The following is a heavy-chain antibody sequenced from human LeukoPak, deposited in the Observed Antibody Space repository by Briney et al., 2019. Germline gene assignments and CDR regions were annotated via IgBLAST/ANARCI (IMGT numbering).Heavy chain of an antibody. CDR2: INHSGST. CDR1: GGSFSGYY. V-gene: IGHV4-34*01. Sequence: SETLSLTCAVYGGSFSGYYWSWIRQPPGKGLEWIGEINHSGSTNYNPSLKSRVTISVDTSKNQFSLKLSSVTAADTAVYYCARSQWEPTEYYFDYWGQGTLVTVSS. CDR3: ARSQWEPTEYYFDY. D-gene: IGHD1-26*01. J-gene: IGHJ4*02.